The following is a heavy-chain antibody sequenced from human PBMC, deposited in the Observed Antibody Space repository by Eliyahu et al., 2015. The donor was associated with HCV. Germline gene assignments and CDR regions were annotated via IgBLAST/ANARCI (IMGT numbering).Heavy chain of an antibody. CDR2: INHSGST. V-gene: IGHV4-34*01. Sequence: QVQLQQWGAGLLKPSETLSLTCAVYGGSFSGYYWSWIRQPPGKGLEWIGEINHSGSTNYNPSLKSRVTISVDTSKNQFSLKLSSVTAADTAVYYCARGRSIAARPRPYYYYYYMDVWGKGTTVTVSS. CDR3: ARGRSIAARPRPYYYYYYMDV. J-gene: IGHJ6*03. CDR1: GGSFSGYY. D-gene: IGHD6-6*01.